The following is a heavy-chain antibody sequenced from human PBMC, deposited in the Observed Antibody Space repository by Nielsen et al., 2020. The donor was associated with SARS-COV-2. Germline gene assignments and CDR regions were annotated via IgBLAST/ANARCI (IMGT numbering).Heavy chain of an antibody. CDR3: ASGYCSGGSCYSGYFQH. Sequence: SETLSLTCTVSGGSISSGGYYWSWIRQHPGKGLEWIGYIYYSGSTYYNPSLKSRVTISVDTSKNQFSLKLSSVTAADTAVYYCASGYCSGGSCYSGYFQHWGQGTLVTVSS. J-gene: IGHJ1*01. CDR1: GGSISSGGYY. V-gene: IGHV4-31*03. CDR2: IYYSGST. D-gene: IGHD2-15*01.